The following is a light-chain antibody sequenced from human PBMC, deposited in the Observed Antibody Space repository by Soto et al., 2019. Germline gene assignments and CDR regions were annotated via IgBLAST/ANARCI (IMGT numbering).Light chain of an antibody. J-gene: IGKJ2*01. CDR2: AAS. V-gene: IGKV3-15*01. CDR3: QQYDTWPLYT. CDR1: QSVFSS. Sequence: EIVMTQSPATLSVSPGERVTLSCRASQSVFSSLAWYQQKPGQAPRLLIYAASTRVTGIPARFSGSGSGTEFTLTISGLQPEDFAIYYCQQYDTWPLYTFGQGTKVDIK.